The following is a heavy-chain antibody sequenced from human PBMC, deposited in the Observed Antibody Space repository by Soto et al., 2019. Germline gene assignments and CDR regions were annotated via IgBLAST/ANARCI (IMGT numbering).Heavy chain of an antibody. J-gene: IGHJ4*02. CDR1: GGSISSSSYY. V-gene: IGHV4-39*01. CDR2: IYYSGST. CDR3: ARHSGKYYFDY. Sequence: SETLSLTCTVSGGSISSSSYYWGWIRQPPGKGLEWIGSIYYSGSTYYNPSLKSRVTISVDTSKNQFSLNLSSVTAADTAVYYCARHSGKYYFDYWGQGTLVTVSS.